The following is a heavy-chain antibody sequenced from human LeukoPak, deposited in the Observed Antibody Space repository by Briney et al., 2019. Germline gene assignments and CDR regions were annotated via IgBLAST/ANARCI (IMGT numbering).Heavy chain of an antibody. V-gene: IGHV5-51*01. CDR2: IYPGDSDT. CDR3: ARHTAVGGILGGFDY. D-gene: IGHD4-23*01. CDR1: GYSFTSYW. J-gene: IGHJ4*02. Sequence: GESLKISCKGSGYSFTSYWIGWVRQMPGKGLEWMGIIYPGDSDTRYSSSFQGQVTISADKSISTAYLQWSSLKASDTAMYYCARHTAVGGILGGFDYWGQGTLVTVSS.